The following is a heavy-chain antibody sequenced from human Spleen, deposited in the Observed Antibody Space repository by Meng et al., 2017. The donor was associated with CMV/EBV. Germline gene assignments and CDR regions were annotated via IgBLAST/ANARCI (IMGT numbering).Heavy chain of an antibody. J-gene: IGHJ4*02. CDR2: IGSSGSNI. D-gene: IGHD5-18*01. V-gene: IGHV3-48*03. CDR1: GFTFSGFE. CDR3: ARNIQLWVRGFDY. Sequence: GESLKISCAASGFTFSGFEVGWVRQAPRKGLEWLSYIGSSGSNIYYADSVKGRFTISRDNAKNTLYLQVNSLRAEDTAVYYCARNIQLWVRGFDYWGQGTLVTVSS.